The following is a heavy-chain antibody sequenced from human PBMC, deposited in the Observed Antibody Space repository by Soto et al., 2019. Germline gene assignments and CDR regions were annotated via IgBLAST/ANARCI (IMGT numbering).Heavy chain of an antibody. Sequence: ASVKVSCKASGYTFTRFAISWVRQAPGQGLEWMGWISPYNGNTYYAEKFQGRVTMTTETSTSAAYMELRSLRAEDTAVYYCARDQYYDILTGYPFDYWGQGTLVTVSS. CDR3: ARDQYYDILTGYPFDY. V-gene: IGHV1-18*01. J-gene: IGHJ4*02. CDR2: ISPYNGNT. CDR1: GYTFTRFA. D-gene: IGHD3-9*01.